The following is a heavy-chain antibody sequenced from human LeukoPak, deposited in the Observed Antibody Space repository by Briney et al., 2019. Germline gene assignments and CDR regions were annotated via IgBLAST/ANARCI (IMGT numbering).Heavy chain of an antibody. CDR3: ARGPYYSGSGSYYMWDY. Sequence: ASVKVSCKASGYTFISFGISWVRQAPGQGLEWLGWISAYNGNTHHAQKLQGRVTLTTDTSTSTAYMELSSLRSEDTAVYYCARGPYYSGSGSYYMWDYWGQGTLVTVSS. CDR2: ISAYNGNT. J-gene: IGHJ4*02. V-gene: IGHV1-18*01. D-gene: IGHD3-10*01. CDR1: GYTFISFG.